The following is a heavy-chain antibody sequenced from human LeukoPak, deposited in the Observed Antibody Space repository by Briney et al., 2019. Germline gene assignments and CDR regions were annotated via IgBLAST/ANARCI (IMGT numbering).Heavy chain of an antibody. CDR1: GGSISSYY. J-gene: IGHJ4*02. CDR2: ISYSGST. Sequence: PSETLSLTCTVSGGSISSYYWSWIRQPPGKGLEWIGYISYSGSTNYNPSLKSRVTISVDTSKNQFSLKLSSVTAADTAVFYCARQHRGYSGYDYFYYWGQGTLVTASS. CDR3: ARQHRGYSGYDYFYY. V-gene: IGHV4-59*01. D-gene: IGHD5-12*01.